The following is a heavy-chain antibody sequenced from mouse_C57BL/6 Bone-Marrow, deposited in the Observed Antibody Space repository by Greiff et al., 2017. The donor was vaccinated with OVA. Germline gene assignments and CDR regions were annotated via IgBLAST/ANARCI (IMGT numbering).Heavy chain of an antibody. CDR1: GFSLSTFGMG. CDR3: AGIEGFYGSSYVLAWFAY. CDR2: IWWDDDK. J-gene: IGHJ3*01. D-gene: IGHD1-1*01. Sequence: QVTLKESGPGILQPSQTLSLTCSFSGFSLSTFGMGVGWIRQPSGKGLEWLAHIWWDDDKYYNPALKSRLTISKDTSKNPVFLQIAHVETADTPTYYCAGIEGFYGSSYVLAWFAYWGQGTLVTVSA. V-gene: IGHV8-8*01.